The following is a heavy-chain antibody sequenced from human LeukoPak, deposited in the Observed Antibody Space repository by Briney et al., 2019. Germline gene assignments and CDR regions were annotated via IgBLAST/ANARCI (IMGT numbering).Heavy chain of an antibody. J-gene: IGHJ6*03. CDR1: GGSFSSYY. V-gene: IGHV4-59*10. Sequence: SETLSLTCAVYGGSFSSYYWSWIRQPAGKGLEWIGRIYTSGSTNYNPSLKSRVTMSVDTSKNQFSLKLTSVTAADAAVYYCARGVTERYGYNYYNYMDVWGKGTTVTVSS. CDR3: ARGVTERYGYNYYNYMDV. D-gene: IGHD5-24*01. CDR2: IYTSGST.